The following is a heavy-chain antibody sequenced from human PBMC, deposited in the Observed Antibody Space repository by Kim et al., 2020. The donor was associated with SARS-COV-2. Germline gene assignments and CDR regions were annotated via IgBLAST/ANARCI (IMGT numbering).Heavy chain of an antibody. V-gene: IGHV3-48*02. Sequence: GGSLRLSCAASGFTFSIYSMNWVRQAPGKGLEWVSYISSSSSTIYYADSVKRRFTISRDNAKNSLYLQMNSLRDEDTAVYYCARDTYGSYSFDCWGQGTLVTVSS. CDR3: ARDTYGSYSFDC. CDR2: ISSSSSTI. J-gene: IGHJ4*02. CDR1: GFTFSIYS. D-gene: IGHD1-26*01.